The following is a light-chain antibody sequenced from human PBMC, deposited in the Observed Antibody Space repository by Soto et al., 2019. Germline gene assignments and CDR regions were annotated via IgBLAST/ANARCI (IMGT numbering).Light chain of an antibody. CDR2: DAS. CDR3: QQYDSSPYA. Sequence: IVLTQSPGTLSLSPGERATLSCRASQSVSDNFLAWYQHKPRQAPRLLIYDASTRATAIPDRFSGSGSGTDFTLTISSLEPEDFAVYYCQQYDSSPYAFGQGTKLEIK. CDR1: QSVSDNF. V-gene: IGKV3-20*01. J-gene: IGKJ2*01.